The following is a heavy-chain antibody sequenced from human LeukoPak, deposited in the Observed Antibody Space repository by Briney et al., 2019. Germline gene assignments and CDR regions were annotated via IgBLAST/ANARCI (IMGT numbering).Heavy chain of an antibody. J-gene: IGHJ4*02. Sequence: GPLRLSCAASGFTFSSYAMSWVRQAPGKGLEWVSSISSSSSYIYYADSVKGRFTISRDNAKNSLYLQMNSLRAEDTAVYYCARDLGIAAAGYFDYWGQGTLVTVSS. D-gene: IGHD6-13*01. CDR3: ARDLGIAAAGYFDY. CDR2: ISSSSSYI. V-gene: IGHV3-21*01. CDR1: GFTFSSYA.